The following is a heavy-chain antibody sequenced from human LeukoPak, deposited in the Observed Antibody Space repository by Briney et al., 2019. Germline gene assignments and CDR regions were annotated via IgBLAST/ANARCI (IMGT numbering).Heavy chain of an antibody. J-gene: IGHJ5*02. Sequence: PGGSPRLSCDASGFTFTTYWMTWVRQAPGKGLEWVATIKQDGSEKYYMDSMKGRFIISRDNAKNSLHLHMNSLRAEDTAVYYCVKPYYFSSGSLTWGQGTLVTVSS. D-gene: IGHD3-10*01. CDR2: IKQDGSEK. CDR1: GFTFTTYW. V-gene: IGHV3-7*01. CDR3: VKPYYFSSGSLT.